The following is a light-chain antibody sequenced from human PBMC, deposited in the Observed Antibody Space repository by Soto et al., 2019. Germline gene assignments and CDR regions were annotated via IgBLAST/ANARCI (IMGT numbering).Light chain of an antibody. Sequence: QSALTQPRSVSGSPGQSVTISCTGTSSDVGGYNYVSWYQQHPGKAPKLMIYDVSKRPSGVPDRFSGSESGNTASLTISGLQAEDEADYYCCSYAGSYTPFGGGTKLTVL. CDR2: DVS. V-gene: IGLV2-11*01. J-gene: IGLJ2*01. CDR1: SSDVGGYNY. CDR3: CSYAGSYTP.